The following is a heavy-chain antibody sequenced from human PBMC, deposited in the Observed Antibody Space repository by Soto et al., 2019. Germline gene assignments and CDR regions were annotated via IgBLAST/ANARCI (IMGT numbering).Heavy chain of an antibody. J-gene: IGHJ6*02. CDR1: GFIFSNAW. CDR2: IKRPRDGGTI. D-gene: IGHD2-15*01. Sequence: EMQLVESGGGLVKPGGSLRLSCAGPGFIFSNAWMNWVRQAPGKGLEWVGRIKRPRDGGTIDYAEPVKGRFSLSRDDSKNMLYLEMNSLKTEDTAVYYCTADTIATLDYAMDVWGQGTTVTVSS. CDR3: TADTIATLDYAMDV. V-gene: IGHV3-15*07.